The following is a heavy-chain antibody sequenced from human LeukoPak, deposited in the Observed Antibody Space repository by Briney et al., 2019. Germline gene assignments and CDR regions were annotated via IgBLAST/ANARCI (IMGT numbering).Heavy chain of an antibody. V-gene: IGHV4-39*01. D-gene: IGHD1-26*01. CDR3: ARSTSATDAFDI. J-gene: IGHJ3*02. CDR2: IYYSGST. CDR1: SSSSYY. Sequence: SETLSLTCTVISSSSYYWGWIRQPPGKGLEWIGNIYYSGSTYYNPSLKSRVTIPVDTSKNQFSLKLRSVTAADTALYYCARSTSATDAFDIWGQGTMVTVSS.